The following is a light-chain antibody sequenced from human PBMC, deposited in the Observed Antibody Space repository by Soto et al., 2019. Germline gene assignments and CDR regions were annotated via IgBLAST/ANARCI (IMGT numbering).Light chain of an antibody. Sequence: QSALTQPASVSGSPGQSITISCTGTSSDVGAYNYVSWYQQHPGKAPKLMIYDVDNRPSGVSNRFSGSKSGNTASLTISGLQTEDETDYYCSSYTTSHTVIFGGGTKLTVL. J-gene: IGLJ2*01. CDR3: SSYTTSHTVI. V-gene: IGLV2-14*01. CDR1: SSDVGAYNY. CDR2: DVD.